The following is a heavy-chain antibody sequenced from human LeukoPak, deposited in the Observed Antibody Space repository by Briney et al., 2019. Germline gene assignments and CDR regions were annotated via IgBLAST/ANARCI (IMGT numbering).Heavy chain of an antibody. V-gene: IGHV1-2*02. CDR1: GYTFTGYY. CDR3: ASLSLPTGIVATVIDY. J-gene: IGHJ4*02. CDR2: INPNSGGT. D-gene: IGHD5-12*01. Sequence: ASVKVSCKASGYTFTGYYMHWVRQAPGQGLEWMGWINPNSGGTNYAQKFQGRVTMTRDTSISTAYMELSRLRSDDTAVYYCASLSLPTGIVATVIDYWGQGTLVTVSS.